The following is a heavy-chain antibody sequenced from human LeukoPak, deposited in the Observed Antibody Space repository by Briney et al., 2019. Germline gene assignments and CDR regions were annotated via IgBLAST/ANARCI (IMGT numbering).Heavy chain of an antibody. CDR2: ISGSGGST. Sequence: PGGSLRLSCAASGFTFSSYAMSWVRQAPGKGLEWVSAISGSGGSTYYADSVKGRFTISRDNSKNTLYLQMNSLRAEDTAVYYCAKHMIVVVITDMTKGFFDYWGQGTLVTVSS. CDR3: AKHMIVVVITDMTKGFFDY. J-gene: IGHJ4*02. CDR1: GFTFSSYA. V-gene: IGHV3-23*01. D-gene: IGHD3-22*01.